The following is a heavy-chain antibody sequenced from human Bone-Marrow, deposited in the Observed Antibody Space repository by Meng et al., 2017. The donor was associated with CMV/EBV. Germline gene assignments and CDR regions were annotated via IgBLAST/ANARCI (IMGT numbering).Heavy chain of an antibody. CDR2: MNPNSGNT. D-gene: IGHD6-13*01. Sequence: ASAKVSCKASGYTFTSYDINWVRQATGQGLEWMGWMNPNSGNTGYAQKFQGRVTMTRNTSTSTAYMELSSLRSEDTAVYYCARGLRGSSWYDYYGMDVWGQGTTVTVSS. CDR1: GYTFTSYD. CDR3: ARGLRGSSWYDYYGMDV. V-gene: IGHV1-8*01. J-gene: IGHJ6*02.